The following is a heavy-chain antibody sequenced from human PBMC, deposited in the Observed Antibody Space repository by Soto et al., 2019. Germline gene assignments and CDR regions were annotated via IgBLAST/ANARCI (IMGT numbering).Heavy chain of an antibody. CDR3: AKDESLFYYGMDV. V-gene: IGHV3-30*18. J-gene: IGHJ6*02. CDR1: GLTFSSYG. Sequence: QVQLVESGGGVVQPGRSLRLSCAASGLTFSSYGMHWVRQAPGKGLEWVAVISYDGSNKYYADSVKGRFTISRDNSKNTLYLQMNSLRAEDTAVYYCAKDESLFYYGMDVWGQGTTVTVSS. CDR2: ISYDGSNK.